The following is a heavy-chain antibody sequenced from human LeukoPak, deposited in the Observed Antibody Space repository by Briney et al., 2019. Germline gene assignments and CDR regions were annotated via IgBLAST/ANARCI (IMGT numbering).Heavy chain of an antibody. D-gene: IGHD3-10*01. J-gene: IGHJ5*02. CDR1: GGSISSYY. CDR3: ARGGYYGSGNDFRFDP. CDR2: FYYSGST. V-gene: IGHV4-59*01. Sequence: SETLSLTCTVSGGSISSYYWSWIRQPPGKGLEWIGYFYYSGSTNYKPSLKSRVTISVDTSKNQFSLKLNSVTAADTAVYYCARGGYYGSGNDFRFDPWGQGTLVTVSS.